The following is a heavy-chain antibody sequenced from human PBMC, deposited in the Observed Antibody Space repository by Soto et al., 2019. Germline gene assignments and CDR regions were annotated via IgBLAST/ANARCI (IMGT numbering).Heavy chain of an antibody. J-gene: IGHJ5*02. CDR1: GGSVNGYY. V-gene: IGHV4-59*02. CDR2: VHYSGVT. Sequence: KSSETLSLTCTVSGGSVNGYYWSWIRQLPGKGLERIGYVHYSGVTHYNPSLQSRVTMSIDTSNNRFSLRLNSVTATDTAVYYCARAPAEDYDDRGKGTRYLYAWGQGALVTVAS. CDR3: ARAPAEDYDDRGKGTRYLYA. D-gene: IGHD3-16*01.